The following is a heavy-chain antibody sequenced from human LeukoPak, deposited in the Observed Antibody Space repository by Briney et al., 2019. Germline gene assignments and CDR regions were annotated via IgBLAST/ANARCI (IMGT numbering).Heavy chain of an antibody. CDR2: IYSDNT. D-gene: IGHD4/OR15-4a*01. V-gene: IGHV3-53*01. CDR3: ARRAGAYSHPYDY. CDR1: GFTFSSYA. Sequence: GGSLRLSCASSGFTFSSYAMSWVRQAPGKGLEWVSFIYSDNTHYSDSVKGRFTISRDNSKNTLYLQMNSLRAEDTAVYYCARRAGAYSHPYDYWGQGTLVTVSS. J-gene: IGHJ4*02.